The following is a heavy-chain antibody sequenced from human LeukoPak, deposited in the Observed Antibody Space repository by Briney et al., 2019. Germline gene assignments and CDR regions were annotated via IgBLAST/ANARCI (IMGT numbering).Heavy chain of an antibody. V-gene: IGHV4-34*01. D-gene: IGHD2-15*01. J-gene: IGHJ6*02. Sequence: PSETLSLTCAVYGGSFSGYYWSWIRQPPGKGLEWIGEINHSGSTNYNPSLKSRVTISVDTSKNQFSLKLSSVTAADTAVYYCAKDRWGGVKRSRIYCSGGSCYSDRRYYGMDVWGQGTTVTVSS. CDR2: INHSGST. CDR1: GGSFSGYY. CDR3: AKDRWGGVKRSRIYCSGGSCYSDRRYYGMDV.